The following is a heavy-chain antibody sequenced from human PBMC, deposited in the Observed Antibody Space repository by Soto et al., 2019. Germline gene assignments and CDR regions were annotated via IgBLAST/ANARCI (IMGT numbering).Heavy chain of an antibody. CDR3: ARDGDIVVVPAATDYFDY. J-gene: IGHJ4*02. CDR1: GYTFTSYG. CDR2: ISAYNGNT. V-gene: IGHV1-18*01. Sequence: ASVKGSCKASGYTFTSYGISWVRQAPGQGIEWMGWISAYNGNTNYAQKLQGRVTMTTDTSTSTAYMELRSLRSDDTAVYYCARDGDIVVVPAATDYFDYWGQGTLVTAPQ. D-gene: IGHD2-2*01.